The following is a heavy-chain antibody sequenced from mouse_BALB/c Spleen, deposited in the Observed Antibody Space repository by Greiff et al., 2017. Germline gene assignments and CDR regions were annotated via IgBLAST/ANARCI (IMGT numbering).Heavy chain of an antibody. CDR2: INPSTGYT. V-gene: IGHV1-7*01. Sequence: VQVVESGAELAKPGASVKMSCKASGYTFTSYWMHWVKQRPGQGLEWIGYINPSTGYTEYNQKFKDKATLTADKSSSTAYMQLSSLTSEDSAVYYCARLITTNYWGQGTTLTVSS. CDR3: ARLITTNY. J-gene: IGHJ2*01. D-gene: IGHD1-1*01. CDR1: GYTFTSYW.